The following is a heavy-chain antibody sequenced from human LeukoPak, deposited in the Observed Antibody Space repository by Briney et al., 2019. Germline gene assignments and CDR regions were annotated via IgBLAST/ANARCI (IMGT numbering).Heavy chain of an antibody. CDR3: ARDQGETYYNWFDP. CDR2: IYYSGST. Sequence: PSETLSLTCTVSGGSISSGDYYWSWIRQPPGKGLEWIGYIYYSGSTYYNPSLKSRVTISVDTSKNQFSLKLRSVTAADTAVYYCARDQGETYYNWFDPWGQGTLVTVSS. D-gene: IGHD2-8*01. CDR1: GGSISSGDYY. V-gene: IGHV4-30-4*02. J-gene: IGHJ5*02.